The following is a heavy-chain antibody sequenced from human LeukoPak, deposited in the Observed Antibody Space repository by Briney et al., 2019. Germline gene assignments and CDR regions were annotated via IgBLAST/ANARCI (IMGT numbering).Heavy chain of an antibody. J-gene: IGHJ4*02. CDR3: ASGIVGATSGPFDY. CDR1: GGSFSGYY. CDR2: INHSGSA. V-gene: IGHV4-34*01. Sequence: SETLSLTCAVSGGSFSGYYWTWIRQPPGKGLEWIGEINHSGSANYNPSLKSRVTISLDTSKNQFSLKLSSVTAADTAVYYCASGIVGATSGPFDYWGQGTLVTVSS. D-gene: IGHD1-26*01.